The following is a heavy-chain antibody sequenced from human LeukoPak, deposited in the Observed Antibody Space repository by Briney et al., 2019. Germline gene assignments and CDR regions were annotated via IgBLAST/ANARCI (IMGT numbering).Heavy chain of an antibody. Sequence: GGSLRLSCTASGFTFGDHAMSWVRQAPGKGLEWVGFIRSKTYGGTTEYAASVKGRFTISRDDSKSIAYLQMNSLKTEDTAVYYCTRGPIQQRLYYGMDVWGQGTTVTVSS. J-gene: IGHJ6*02. CDR2: IRSKTYGGTT. CDR1: GFTFGDHA. CDR3: TRGPIQQRLYYGMDV. D-gene: IGHD5-18*01. V-gene: IGHV3-49*04.